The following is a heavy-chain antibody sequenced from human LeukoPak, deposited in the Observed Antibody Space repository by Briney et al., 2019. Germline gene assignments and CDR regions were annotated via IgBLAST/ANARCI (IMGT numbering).Heavy chain of an antibody. CDR1: GFTFSSYG. Sequence: GGSLRLSCAASGFTFSSYGMHWVRQAPGKGLEWVAVIWYDGSNKYYADSVKGRFTISRDNSKNTLYLQMNSLRAEDTAVYYCAGDSGSLGYFDYWGQGTLVTVSS. CDR2: IWYDGSNK. V-gene: IGHV3-33*01. D-gene: IGHD5-12*01. CDR3: AGDSGSLGYFDY. J-gene: IGHJ4*02.